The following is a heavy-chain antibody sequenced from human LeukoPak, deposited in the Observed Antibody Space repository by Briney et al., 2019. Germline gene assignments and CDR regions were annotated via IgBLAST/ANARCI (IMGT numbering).Heavy chain of an antibody. J-gene: IGHJ5*01. V-gene: IGHV4-39*07. Sequence: SETLSLTCTVSGGSISSSSYYWGWIRQPPGKGLEWIGSIYYSGSTYYNPSLKSRVTISVDTSKNQFSLKLSSVTAADTAVYYCARVSGTYGSGSYRVNWFDSWGQGTLVTVSS. CDR3: ARVSGTYGSGSYRVNWFDS. CDR2: IYYSGST. CDR1: GGSISSSSYY. D-gene: IGHD3-10*01.